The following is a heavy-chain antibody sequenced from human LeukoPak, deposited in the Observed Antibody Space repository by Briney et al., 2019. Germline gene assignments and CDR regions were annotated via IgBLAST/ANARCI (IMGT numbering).Heavy chain of an antibody. CDR2: IKPDGSEK. Sequence: PGGSLRLYCAASGFTFSSYWMSWVRQSPGKGLEWVANIKPDGSEKYFMDSVKGRFTISRDNAKNDLYLEMNSLRAEDTAEYFCARERMYSGSGSTYPYYDYWGQGTLVTVSS. CDR3: ARERMYSGSGSTYPYYDY. V-gene: IGHV3-7*01. D-gene: IGHD3-10*01. J-gene: IGHJ4*02. CDR1: GFTFSSYW.